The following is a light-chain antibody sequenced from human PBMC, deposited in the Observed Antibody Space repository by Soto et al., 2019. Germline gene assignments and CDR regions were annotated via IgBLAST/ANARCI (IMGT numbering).Light chain of an antibody. CDR3: SSYTSSSTRV. CDR2: DVS. J-gene: IGLJ1*01. Sequence: QSVLTQPASVSGSPGQSITISCTGTSGDVGGFDYVSWYQQHPGKAPKLMIYDVSNRPSGISDRFSGAKSGNTASLTISWLQAEDEADYYCSSYTSSSTRVFGTGTKVTV. CDR1: SGDVGGFDY. V-gene: IGLV2-14*01.